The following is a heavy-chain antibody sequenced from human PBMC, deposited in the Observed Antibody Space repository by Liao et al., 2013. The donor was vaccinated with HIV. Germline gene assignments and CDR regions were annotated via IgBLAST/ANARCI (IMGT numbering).Heavy chain of an antibody. CDR2: IYYSGST. CDR3: VTGGVQRFLEWLLYFDY. Sequence: QLQLQESGPGLVKPSETLSLTCTVSGGSISSYSYYWGWIRQPPGKGLEWIGSIYYSGSTYYNPSLKSRLTISVDTSKNQFSLKLSSVTAADTAVYYCVTGGVQRFLEWLLYFDYWGQGTLVTVSS. D-gene: IGHD3-3*01. V-gene: IGHV4-39*07. J-gene: IGHJ4*02. CDR1: GGSISSYSYY.